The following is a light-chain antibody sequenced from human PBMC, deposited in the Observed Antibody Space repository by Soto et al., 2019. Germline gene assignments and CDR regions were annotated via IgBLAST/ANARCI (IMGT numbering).Light chain of an antibody. CDR1: QSDTTY. V-gene: IGKV3-11*01. J-gene: IGKJ4*01. CDR2: DAS. CDR3: QQRSYGLT. Sequence: EIVLTQSPATLSLSPGERATLSCRASQSDTTYLAWYQQKPGQAPRLLIYDASNRATGIPARFSASGSGTDCTLIISSLEPEDFAVYYCQQRSYGLTFGGGTKVEIK.